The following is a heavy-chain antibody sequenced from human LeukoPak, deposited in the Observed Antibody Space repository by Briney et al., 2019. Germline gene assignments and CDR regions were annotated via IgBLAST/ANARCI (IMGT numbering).Heavy chain of an antibody. CDR3: ARNVLPTNWFDP. CDR2: IIPIFGTT. CDR1: GGTFSRYA. D-gene: IGHD3-10*01. Sequence: GASVKVSCKASGGTFSRYAISWVRQAPGQGLEWMGGIIPIFGTTNYAQKFQGRVTIIADESTSTAYMELSSLRSEDTAVYYCARNVLPTNWFDPWGRGTLVTVSS. J-gene: IGHJ5*02. V-gene: IGHV1-69*01.